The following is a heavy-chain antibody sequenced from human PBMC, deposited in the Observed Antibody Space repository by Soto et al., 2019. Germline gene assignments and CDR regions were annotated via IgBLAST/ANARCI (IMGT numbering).Heavy chain of an antibody. Sequence: TGGSLRLSCSASGFYFSSHTMIWVRQAPGKGLEWVASIGNSGDISNYGDSVKGRFTISRDNSKNTLYLQMNSLRAEDTALYFCARRQVGATKGKSWFDSWGQGTLVTVS. CDR3: ARRQVGATKGKSWFDS. CDR2: IGNSGDIS. D-gene: IGHD1-26*01. J-gene: IGHJ5*01. CDR1: GFYFSSHT. V-gene: IGHV3-23*01.